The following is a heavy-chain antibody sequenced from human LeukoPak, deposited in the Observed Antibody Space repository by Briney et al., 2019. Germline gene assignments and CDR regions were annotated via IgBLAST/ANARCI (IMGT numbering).Heavy chain of an antibody. CDR1: GFTLRSFW. D-gene: IGHD3-10*01. CDR3: ATIKVRANNYNTDGFEY. V-gene: IGHV3-7*05. CDR2: IKQDGNEK. J-gene: IGHJ4*02. Sequence: GGSLRLSHAASGFTLRSFWMRWVRQAPGKGLEWVANIKQDGNEKYYADSVKGRFTISRDNAKNSLYLQMNSLRAEDTAVYYCATIKVRANNYNTDGFEYWGQGTLVTVSS.